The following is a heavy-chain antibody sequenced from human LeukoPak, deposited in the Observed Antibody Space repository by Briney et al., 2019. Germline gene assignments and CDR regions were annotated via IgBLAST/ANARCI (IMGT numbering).Heavy chain of an antibody. Sequence: PGGSLRLSCTASGFTFSSYWMSWVRQTPEKALEWVANKKQDGSEKVYVDSVKGRFTFSRDNAKSSLYLQMSGLRAEDTAVYYCARDPYSSSWSYGMDVWGQGTTVTVSS. CDR3: ARDPYSSSWSYGMDV. V-gene: IGHV3-7*05. D-gene: IGHD6-13*01. CDR1: GFTFSSYW. CDR2: KKQDGSEK. J-gene: IGHJ6*02.